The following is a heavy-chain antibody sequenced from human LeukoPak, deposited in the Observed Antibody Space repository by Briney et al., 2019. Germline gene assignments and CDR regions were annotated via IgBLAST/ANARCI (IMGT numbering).Heavy chain of an antibody. CDR2: INSDGSST. D-gene: IGHD1-1*01. J-gene: IGHJ5*02. V-gene: IGHV3-74*01. Sequence: GGSLRLSCAASGFTFSSYWMHWVGQAPGKGLVWVSRINSDGSSTSYADSVKGRFTISRDNAKSTLYLQMNSLRAEDTAVYYCARDGHNWNDPLSVGWFDPWGQGTLVTVSS. CDR3: ARDGHNWNDPLSVGWFDP. CDR1: GFTFSSYW.